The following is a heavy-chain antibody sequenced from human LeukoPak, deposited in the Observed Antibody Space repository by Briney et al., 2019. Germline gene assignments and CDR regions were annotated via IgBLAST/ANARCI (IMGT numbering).Heavy chain of an antibody. V-gene: IGHV1-69*04. CDR1: GGTFSSYA. CDR2: IIPILGIA. CDR3: ARAPFSECRVGATDQVDY. J-gene: IGHJ4*02. D-gene: IGHD1-26*01. Sequence: SVKVSCKASGGTFSSYAISWVRQAPGQGLEWMGRIIPILGIANYAQKFQGRVTITADKSTSTAYMELSSLRSEDTAVYYCARAPFSECRVGATDQVDYWGQGTLVTVSS.